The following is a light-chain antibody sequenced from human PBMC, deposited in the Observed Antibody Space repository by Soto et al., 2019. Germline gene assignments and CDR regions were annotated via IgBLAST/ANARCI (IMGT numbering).Light chain of an antibody. J-gene: IGLJ1*01. V-gene: IGLV2-23*02. Sequence: QSVLTQPASVSGSPGQSSTISCTGTSSDVGSYNLVSWYQQHPGKAPNLMIYEVSKRPSGVSNRFSGSKSGNTASLTISELQAEDEADYYCCSYAGSSAHVFGTGTKVTVL. CDR1: SSDVGSYNL. CDR2: EVS. CDR3: CSYAGSSAHV.